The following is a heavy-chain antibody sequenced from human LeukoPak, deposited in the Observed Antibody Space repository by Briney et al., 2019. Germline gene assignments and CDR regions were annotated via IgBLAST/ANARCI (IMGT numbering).Heavy chain of an antibody. CDR2: IYPGDSDT. Sequence: KVSCKAFGYTFTSYWIGWVRQMPGKGLEWMGIIYPGDSDTRYSPSFQGQVTISADKSISTAYLQWSSLKASDIAMYYCARHVVSGYSYGHDAFDIWGQGTMVTVSS. CDR1: GYTFTSYW. V-gene: IGHV5-51*01. J-gene: IGHJ3*02. D-gene: IGHD5-18*01. CDR3: ARHVVSGYSYGHDAFDI.